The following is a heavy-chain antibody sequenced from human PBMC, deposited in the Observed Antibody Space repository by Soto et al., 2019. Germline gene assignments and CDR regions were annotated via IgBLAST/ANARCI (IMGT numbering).Heavy chain of an antibody. CDR1: GYSFTSYW. V-gene: IGHV5-51*01. D-gene: IGHD6-19*01. Sequence: GESLKISCKGSGYSFTSYWIGWVRQMPGKGLEWMGIIYPGDSDTRYSPSFQGQVTISADKSISTAYLQWSSLKASDTAMYYCARHVGVAGTNDIYYYYGMDVWGQGTTVTVS. CDR3: ARHVGVAGTNDIYYYYGMDV. J-gene: IGHJ6*02. CDR2: IYPGDSDT.